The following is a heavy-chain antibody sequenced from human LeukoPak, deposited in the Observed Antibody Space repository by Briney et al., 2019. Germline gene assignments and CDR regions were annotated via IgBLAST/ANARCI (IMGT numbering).Heavy chain of an antibody. CDR3: ARLRGYYYDY. V-gene: IGHV4-59*08. CDR1: GGSISSYY. Sequence: SETLSLTCTVSGGSISSYYWSWIQQPPGKGLEWIGNIYYSGSTNYNPSLKSRVTISVDTSKNQFSLKLSSVTAAVTAVYYCARLRGYYYDYWGQGTQVTVSS. D-gene: IGHD5-12*01. CDR2: IYYSGST. J-gene: IGHJ4*02.